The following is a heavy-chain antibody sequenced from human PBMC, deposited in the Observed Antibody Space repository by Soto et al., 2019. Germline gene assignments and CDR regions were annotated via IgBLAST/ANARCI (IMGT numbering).Heavy chain of an antibody. CDR3: ARDNQFRDKLLTSYFAF. V-gene: IGHV3-53*05. CDR1: GFSVRTNY. CDR2: FESGGSI. D-gene: IGHD3-10*01. J-gene: IGHJ4*02. Sequence: PGWSLRLSCAASGFSVRTNYMSWVRQAPGKGLEWVSVFESGGSIYYADSVKGRLIISRDYAKNTVYLQMNSLKPEDTAVYFCARDNQFRDKLLTSYFAFWGQGTQVTVSS.